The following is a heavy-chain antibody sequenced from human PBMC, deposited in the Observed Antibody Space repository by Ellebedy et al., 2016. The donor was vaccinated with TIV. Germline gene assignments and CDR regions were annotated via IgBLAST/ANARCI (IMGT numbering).Heavy chain of an antibody. Sequence: GESLKISXAASGFSFSGYAMHWVRQAPGMGLEWVAVVSSHGNNEYYADSVKGRFTISRDNAKNSLYLQMNSLRAEDTAVYYCAGRGYWGQGTLVTVSS. D-gene: IGHD3-10*01. CDR2: VSSHGNNE. J-gene: IGHJ4*02. CDR3: AGRGY. CDR1: GFSFSGYA. V-gene: IGHV3-30-3*01.